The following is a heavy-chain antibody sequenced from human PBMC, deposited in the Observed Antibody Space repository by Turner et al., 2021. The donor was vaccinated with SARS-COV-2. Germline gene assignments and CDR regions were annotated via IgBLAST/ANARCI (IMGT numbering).Heavy chain of an antibody. J-gene: IGHJ6*02. Sequence: QVQLVQSGAEVKKTGASVKVSCTVSGYTLTALSMPGVRQAPGKGLEWMGGFDPEDGETIYAQKFQGRVTMTEDTATDTAYMELSSLRSGDTAVYYCATGSAVAGTPQFYYYYYGIDVWGQGTTVTVSS. CDR3: ATGSAVAGTPQFYYYYYGIDV. CDR2: FDPEDGET. V-gene: IGHV1-24*01. D-gene: IGHD6-19*01. CDR1: GYTLTALS.